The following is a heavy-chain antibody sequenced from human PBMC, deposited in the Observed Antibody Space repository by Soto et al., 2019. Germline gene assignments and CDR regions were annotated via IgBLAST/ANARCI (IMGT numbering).Heavy chain of an antibody. V-gene: IGHV4-59*08. Sequence: PSETLSLTCTVSGGSISSYYWSWIRQPPGKGLEWIGYIYYSGSTNYNPSLKSRVTISVDTSKNQFSLKLSSVTAADTAVYYGGRRYGANFDYWGQGTLVTVSS. CDR3: GRRYGANFDY. D-gene: IGHD4-17*01. J-gene: IGHJ4*02. CDR1: GGSISSYY. CDR2: IYYSGST.